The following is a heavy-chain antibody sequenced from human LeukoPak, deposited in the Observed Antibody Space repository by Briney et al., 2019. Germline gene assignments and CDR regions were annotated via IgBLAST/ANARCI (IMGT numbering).Heavy chain of an antibody. CDR3: ARAVDVADY. CDR2: IKEDESAK. CDR1: GFIFTDHW. Sequence: PGGSLRLYCVASGFIFTDHWMSWVRQAPGKGLDWVANIKEDESAKFYADSVRGRFTISRDNAKNSVYLEMNNLRVEDTAVYYCARAVDVADYWGRGTLVTVSS. D-gene: IGHD3-16*01. V-gene: IGHV3-7*01. J-gene: IGHJ4*02.